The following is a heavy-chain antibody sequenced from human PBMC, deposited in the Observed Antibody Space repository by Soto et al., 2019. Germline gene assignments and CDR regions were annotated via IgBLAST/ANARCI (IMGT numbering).Heavy chain of an antibody. D-gene: IGHD4-17*01. CDR3: AKERNPGPHYGDALFGN. CDR1: GFTFDNFA. V-gene: IGHV3-23*01. J-gene: IGHJ4*02. Sequence: PGGSLRLSCTTSGFTFDNFAMSWVRQTPGRGLEWVSGLSGNGYSRYVADFVKGRFTISRDNSKNTLYLQMNSLRVEDTAIYYCAKERNPGPHYGDALFGNWGQGTLVTVSS. CDR2: LSGNGYSR.